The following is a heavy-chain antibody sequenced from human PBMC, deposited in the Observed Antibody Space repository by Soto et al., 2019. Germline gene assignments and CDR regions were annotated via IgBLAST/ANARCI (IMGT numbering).Heavy chain of an antibody. CDR1: GFTFSSHA. Sequence: EVQLLESGGGLVQPGGSLRLSCAASGFTFSSHAMSWVRQAPGKGLEWVSAISGSGGSTYYADSVKGRFTISRDNSKNTLYLQTNSLRADDTAVYYCAKFRLSGIAASRRMLWGQGTLVTVSS. V-gene: IGHV3-23*01. J-gene: IGHJ4*02. CDR3: AKFRLSGIAASRRML. CDR2: ISGSGGST. D-gene: IGHD6-13*01.